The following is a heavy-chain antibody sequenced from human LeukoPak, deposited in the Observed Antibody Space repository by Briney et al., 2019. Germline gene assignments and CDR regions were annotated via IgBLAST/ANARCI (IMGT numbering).Heavy chain of an antibody. CDR2: INHSGST. D-gene: IGHD3-22*01. Sequence: SETLSLTCAVYGGSFSGYYWSWIRQPPGKGLEWIGVINHSGSTNYNPSLKSRVTISVDTSKNQFSLKLSSVTAADTAVYYCARGGGYSYDSSGYYPSGMDVWGQGTTVTVPS. V-gene: IGHV4-34*01. CDR3: ARGGGYSYDSSGYYPSGMDV. CDR1: GGSFSGYY. J-gene: IGHJ6*02.